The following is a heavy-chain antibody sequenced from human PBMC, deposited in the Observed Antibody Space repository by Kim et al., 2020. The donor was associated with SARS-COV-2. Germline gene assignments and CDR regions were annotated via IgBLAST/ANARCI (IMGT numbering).Heavy chain of an antibody. V-gene: IGHV1-46*01. CDR2: INPSGGST. D-gene: IGHD1-1*01. Sequence: ASVKVSCKASGYTFTSYYMHWVRQAPGQGLEWMGIINPSGGSTSYAQKFQGRVTMTRDTSTSTVYMELSSLRSEDTAVYYCARAGPEHGHHYYFDYWGQGTLVTVSS. J-gene: IGHJ4*02. CDR3: ARAGPEHGHHYYFDY. CDR1: GYTFTSYY.